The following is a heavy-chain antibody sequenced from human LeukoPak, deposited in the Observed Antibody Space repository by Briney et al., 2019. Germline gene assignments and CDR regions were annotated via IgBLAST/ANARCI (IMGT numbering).Heavy chain of an antibody. CDR2: ISGSGGST. Sequence: PGGALRLSCAASGFTFRSYAMSWLRQAPGKGLEGVSAISGSGGSTYYADSVKGRFTISRDNSKNTLYLQMNSLRAEDTAVYDCATRIAAAGRYFDYWGQGTLVTVSS. D-gene: IGHD6-13*01. CDR3: ATRIAAAGRYFDY. V-gene: IGHV3-23*01. J-gene: IGHJ4*02. CDR1: GFTFRSYA.